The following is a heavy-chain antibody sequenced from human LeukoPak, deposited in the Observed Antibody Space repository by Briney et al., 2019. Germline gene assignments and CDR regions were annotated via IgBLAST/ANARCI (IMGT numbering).Heavy chain of an antibody. V-gene: IGHV1-69*05. J-gene: IGHJ4*02. D-gene: IGHD2-8*02. CDR1: GGTFSSYA. CDR3: AGSTGGNPDY. CDR2: IIPIFGTA. Sequence: SVKVSCKASGGTFSSYAISWVRQAPGQGLEWMGGIIPIFGTANYAQKLQGRVTMTTDTSTSTAYMELSSLRSEDTAVYYCAGSTGGNPDYWGQGTLVTVSS.